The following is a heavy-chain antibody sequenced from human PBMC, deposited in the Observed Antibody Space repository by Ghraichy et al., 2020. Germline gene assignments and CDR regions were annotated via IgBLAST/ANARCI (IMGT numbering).Heavy chain of an antibody. J-gene: IGHJ4*02. CDR2: ISSSSSYI. CDR3: ARDVATIIPFDY. CDR1: GFTFSSYS. D-gene: IGHD5-12*01. Sequence: GGSLRLSCAASGFTFSSYSMNWVRQAPGKGLEWVSSISSSSSYIYYADSVKGRFTISRDNAKNSLYLQMNSLRAEDTAVYYCARDVATIIPFDYWGQGTLVTVSS. V-gene: IGHV3-21*01.